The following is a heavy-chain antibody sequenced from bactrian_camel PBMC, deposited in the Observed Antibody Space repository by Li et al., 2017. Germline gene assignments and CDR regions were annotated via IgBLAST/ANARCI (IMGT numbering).Heavy chain of an antibody. J-gene: IGHJ4*01. V-gene: IGHV3S31*01. CDR1: GFDFRSFP. CDR3: QPVSRVAPDMSID. D-gene: IGHD3*01. CDR2: IHSGGGST. Sequence: DVQLVESGGDLVQPGGSLRLSCVASGFDFRSFPMSWVRQAPGKGLEWVSSIHSGGGSTFYSDSVKGRFTISRDNAKNSVYLQLNSLKLRTRPGITVQPVSRVAPDMSIDIGAWGPRSPSP.